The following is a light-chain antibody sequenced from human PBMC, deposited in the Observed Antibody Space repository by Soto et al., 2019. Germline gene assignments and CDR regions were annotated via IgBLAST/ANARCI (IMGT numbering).Light chain of an antibody. CDR2: SNN. CDR3: AARDDSLNGAYV. CDR1: SSNIGSNT. J-gene: IGLJ1*01. Sequence: QSVLTQPPSASGTPGQRVTISCSGSSSNIGSNTVSWYQQLPGTAPKLLIYSNNQRPSGVPDRFSGSKSGTSASLAISGLQSEDEADYYCAARDDSLNGAYVFGTGTKVTVL. V-gene: IGLV1-44*01.